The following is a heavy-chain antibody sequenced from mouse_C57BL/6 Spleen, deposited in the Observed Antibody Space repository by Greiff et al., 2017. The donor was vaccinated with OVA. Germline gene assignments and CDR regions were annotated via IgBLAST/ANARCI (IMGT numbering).Heavy chain of an antibody. CDR1: GFNIKNTY. V-gene: IGHV14-3*01. J-gene: IGHJ3*01. CDR3: ATLYYGYDEWFAD. Sequence: EVQLQQSVAELVRPGASVKLSCTASGFNIKNTYMHWVKQRPEQGLEWIGRIDPANGNTKYAPKFQGKATITADTSSNTAYLQLSSLTSDDTAIYYCATLYYGYDEWFADWGQGTLVTVSA. D-gene: IGHD2-2*01. CDR2: IDPANGNT.